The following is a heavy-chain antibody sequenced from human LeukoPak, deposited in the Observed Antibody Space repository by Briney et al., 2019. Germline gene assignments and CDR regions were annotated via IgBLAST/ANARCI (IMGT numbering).Heavy chain of an antibody. D-gene: IGHD3-16*01. Sequence: SETLSLTCTVSGGSINSSSYYWGWIRQPPGKGLEWIGEINHSGSTNYNPSLKSRVTISVDTSKNQFSLKLSSVTAADTAVYYCARGGLMITFGGVMLPGGIYGMDVWGQGTTVTVSS. V-gene: IGHV4-39*07. CDR3: ARGGLMITFGGVMLPGGIYGMDV. CDR2: INHSGST. J-gene: IGHJ6*02. CDR1: GGSINSSSYY.